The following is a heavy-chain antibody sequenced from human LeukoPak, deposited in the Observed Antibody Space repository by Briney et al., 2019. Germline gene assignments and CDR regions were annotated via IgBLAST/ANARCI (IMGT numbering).Heavy chain of an antibody. CDR3: ARLGGAAFGLFDP. Sequence: ESLNTPFQAPGYTFSNYWIALVRQMPEKGLEWMGDIYSRYSDARYRPSFQGQVSLSVDKSISTTYLQSSTLKGSGTAIYYCARLGGAAFGLFDPWGQGTLVTVSS. J-gene: IGHJ5*02. D-gene: IGHD3-16*01. CDR2: IYSRYSDA. CDR1: GYTFSNYW. V-gene: IGHV5-51*01.